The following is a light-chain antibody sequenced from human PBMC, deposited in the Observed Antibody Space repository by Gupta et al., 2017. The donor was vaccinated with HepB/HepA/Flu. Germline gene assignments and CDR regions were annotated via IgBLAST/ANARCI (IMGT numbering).Light chain of an antibody. CDR2: AAS. Sequence: ETVLTQSPGTLSLSPGERATFSCRASQRISANYLAWYQQKPGQAPRLLIYAASSRATGVPDRFSGSGSGTDFTLTISRLEPEDFAVYYCQQYINSPLYTFSQGTKLEIK. J-gene: IGKJ2*01. CDR1: QRISANY. V-gene: IGKV3-20*01. CDR3: QQYINSPLYT.